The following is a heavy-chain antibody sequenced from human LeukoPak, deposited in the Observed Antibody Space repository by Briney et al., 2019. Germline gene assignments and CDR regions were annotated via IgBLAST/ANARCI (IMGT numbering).Heavy chain of an antibody. CDR1: GFTFSSYA. Sequence: GGSLRLSCAASGFTFSSYAMHWVRQAPGKGLEWVAVISYDGSNKYYADSVKGRFTISRDNSKNTLYLQMNSLRAEDTAVYYCARGPRNSPYNLFDPWGQGTQVTVSS. CDR2: ISYDGSNK. V-gene: IGHV3-30*04. D-gene: IGHD4-23*01. J-gene: IGHJ5*02. CDR3: ARGPRNSPYNLFDP.